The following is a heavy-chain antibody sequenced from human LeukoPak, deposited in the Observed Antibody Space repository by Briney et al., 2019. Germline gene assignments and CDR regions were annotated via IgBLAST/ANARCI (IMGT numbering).Heavy chain of an antibody. CDR2: ISGSGDSS. V-gene: IGHV3-23*01. Sequence: GGSLRLSCAASGFRFSTYAMTWVRQAPGEGLEWASTISGSGDSSLYAESVKGRFTISRDNSKNTLYLQMNSLRGEDTAVYYCAKGQVSSATQVRFDPWGQGTLVTVSS. CDR1: GFRFSTYA. CDR3: AKGQVSSATQVRFDP. J-gene: IGHJ5*02. D-gene: IGHD5-12*01.